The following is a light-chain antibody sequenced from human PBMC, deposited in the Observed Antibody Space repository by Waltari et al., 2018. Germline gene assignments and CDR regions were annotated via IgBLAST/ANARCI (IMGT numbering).Light chain of an antibody. V-gene: IGLV8-61*01. CDR1: SRSVPTSYY. Sequence: QTVVTQEPTFSVTPGGTVTLTGALSSRSVPTSYYPSWSPQTPGQAPRTLIYSTNTRSSGVPDRFSGSILGNKAALTITGAQADDESDYYCVLYMGSGWVFGGGTKLTVL. J-gene: IGLJ3*02. CDR3: VLYMGSGWV. CDR2: STN.